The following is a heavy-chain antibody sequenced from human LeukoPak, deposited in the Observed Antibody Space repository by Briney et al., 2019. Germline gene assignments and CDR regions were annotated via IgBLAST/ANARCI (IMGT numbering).Heavy chain of an antibody. V-gene: IGHV4-39*01. D-gene: IGHD3-22*01. CDR2: IYYSGTT. CDR3: ARLSEDYYDSCGYGLYYFYMDV. CDR1: GGSISSSSYH. J-gene: IGHJ6*03. Sequence: SETLSLTCTVSGGSISSSSYHWGWVRQPPGKGLEWIGNIYYSGTTYHSPSLKSRVTMSVDTSKNQFSLRLSSVTAADTAVYYFARLSEDYYDSCGYGLYYFYMDVWGKGTTVTVSS.